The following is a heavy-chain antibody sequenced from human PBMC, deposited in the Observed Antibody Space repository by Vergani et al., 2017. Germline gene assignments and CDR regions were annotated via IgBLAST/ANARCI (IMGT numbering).Heavy chain of an antibody. CDR1: GGTFSSYA. Sequence: QVQLVQSGAEVKKPGSSVKVSCKASGGTFSSYAISWVRQAPGQGLEWMGGIIPIFGTANYAQKFQGRVTITADESTSTAYMELSSLRSEDTAEYYCARDRPGYYDSSGAEGAFDIWGQGTMVTVSS. V-gene: IGHV1-69*01. CDR3: ARDRPGYYDSSGAEGAFDI. CDR2: IIPIFGTA. J-gene: IGHJ3*02. D-gene: IGHD3-22*01.